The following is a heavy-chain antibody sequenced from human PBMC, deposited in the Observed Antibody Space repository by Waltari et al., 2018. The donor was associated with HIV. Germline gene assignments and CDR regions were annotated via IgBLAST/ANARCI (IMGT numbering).Heavy chain of an antibody. Sequence: EVQLLESGGGLVQPGGSLRLSCAASGFAFSRYAMTWVRQAPGKGREWFSRINGSGGRTYYADSVKGRFSISRDNSKNTLYLEMKSLRAEDTAIYYCTKDPRDTDGMDVWGQGTAVTVSS. D-gene: IGHD2-2*02. CDR1: GFAFSRYA. J-gene: IGHJ6*02. CDR2: INGSGGRT. CDR3: TKDPRDTDGMDV. V-gene: IGHV3-23*01.